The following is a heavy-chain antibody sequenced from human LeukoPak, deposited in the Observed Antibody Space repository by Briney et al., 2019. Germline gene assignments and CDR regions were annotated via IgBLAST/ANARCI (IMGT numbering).Heavy chain of an antibody. CDR2: INSGGSGT. Sequence: GGSLRLSCAASGFNFASNWMHWVRQTPGKGLMWVSRINSGGSGTSYAGSVEGRFTISRDNAKNTLYLQMNNLRAEDTAMYYCASSLGPLTEYWGQGTLVTVSS. J-gene: IGHJ4*01. D-gene: IGHD7-27*01. CDR3: ASSLGPLTEY. CDR1: GFNFASNW. V-gene: IGHV3-74*01.